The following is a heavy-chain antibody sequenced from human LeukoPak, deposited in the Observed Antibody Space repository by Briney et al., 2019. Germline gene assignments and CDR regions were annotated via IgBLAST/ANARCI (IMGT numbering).Heavy chain of an antibody. CDR2: ISSSSSPI. CDR3: ARRTMAQYYFDY. D-gene: IGHD1-1*01. Sequence: GGSLRLSCAASGFTFSSYSMNWVRQAPGKGLEWVSSISSSSSPIYYADSVKGRFTISRDNAKNSLYLQMNSLRAEDTAVYYCARRTMAQYYFDYWGQGTLVTVSS. CDR1: GFTFSSYS. J-gene: IGHJ4*02. V-gene: IGHV3-48*01.